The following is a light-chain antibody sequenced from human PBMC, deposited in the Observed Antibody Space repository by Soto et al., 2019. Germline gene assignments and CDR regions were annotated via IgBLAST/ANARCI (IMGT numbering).Light chain of an antibody. Sequence: DIQMTQSPSTLSASEGDRVTITCRASQSISTWLAWYQQKPGKAPKLLIYKASSLESGVPSRFSGSGSGTEFTLIISSLLPDDYATYYFLQYNGFSPWTFGQGTKVEVK. CDR2: KAS. V-gene: IGKV1-5*03. J-gene: IGKJ1*01. CDR3: LQYNGFSPWT. CDR1: QSISTW.